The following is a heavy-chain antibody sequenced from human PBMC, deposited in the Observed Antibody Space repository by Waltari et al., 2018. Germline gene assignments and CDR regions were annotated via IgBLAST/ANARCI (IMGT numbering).Heavy chain of an antibody. CDR1: GGSLSRGSYS. V-gene: IGHV4-61*02. CDR2: IYTSGST. Sequence: QVQLQESGPGLVKPSQTLSLTCTVSGGSLSRGSYSRSWIRQPAGKGLEWIGRIYTSGSTNYNPSLKSRVTISVDTSKNQFSLKLSSVTAADTAVYYCARGAIFGVVEYDYWGQGTLVTVSS. J-gene: IGHJ4*02. CDR3: ARGAIFGVVEYDY. D-gene: IGHD3-3*01.